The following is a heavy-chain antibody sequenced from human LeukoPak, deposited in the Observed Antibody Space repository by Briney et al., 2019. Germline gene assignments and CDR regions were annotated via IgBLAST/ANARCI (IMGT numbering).Heavy chain of an antibody. V-gene: IGHV1-3*01. CDR3: ARDGVGATIDY. Sequence: AASVKVSCKASGYTFTSYAMHWVRQAPGQRLEWMEWINAGNGNTKYSQKFQGRVTITRDTSASTAYMELSSLRSEDTAVYYCARDGVGATIDYWGQGTLVTVSS. CDR2: INAGNGNT. D-gene: IGHD1-26*01. CDR1: GYTFTSYA. J-gene: IGHJ4*02.